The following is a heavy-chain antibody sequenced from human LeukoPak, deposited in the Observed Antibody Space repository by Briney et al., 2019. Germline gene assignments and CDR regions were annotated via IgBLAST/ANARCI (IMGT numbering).Heavy chain of an antibody. CDR1: GFTFSSYA. CDR3: AREMGYCSSTTCYYYGMDV. CDR2: ISSSSSYI. Sequence: GGSLRLSCAASGFTFSSYAMSWVRQAPGKGLEWVSSISSSSSYIYYADSVKGRFTISRDNAKNSLYLQMNSLRAEDTAVYYCAREMGYCSSTTCYYYGMDVWGQGTTVTVSS. D-gene: IGHD2-2*01. J-gene: IGHJ6*02. V-gene: IGHV3-21*01.